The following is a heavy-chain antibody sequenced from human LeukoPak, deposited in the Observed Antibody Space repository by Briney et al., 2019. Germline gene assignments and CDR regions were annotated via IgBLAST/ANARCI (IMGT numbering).Heavy chain of an antibody. Sequence: GGSLRPSCAASGFTFSNYWVHWVRQVPGKGLVWVSHINSDGTNTDYADSVKGRFTISRDNAKNTLYLQMNSLRAEDTAVYYCARVRYCSSSSCYVYFEYWGQGTLVTVSS. CDR3: ARVRYCSSSSCYVYFEY. J-gene: IGHJ4*02. CDR2: INSDGTNT. V-gene: IGHV3-74*01. D-gene: IGHD2-2*01. CDR1: GFTFSNYW.